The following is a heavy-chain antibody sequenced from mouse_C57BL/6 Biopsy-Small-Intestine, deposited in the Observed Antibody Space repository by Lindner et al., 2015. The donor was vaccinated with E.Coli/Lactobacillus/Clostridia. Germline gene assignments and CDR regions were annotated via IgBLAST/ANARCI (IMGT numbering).Heavy chain of an antibody. D-gene: IGHD4-1*02. CDR1: GYTFTSYG. CDR3: ARVVRHNWFDP. CDR2: ISAYNGNT. V-gene: IGHV1-4*01. J-gene: IGHJ3*01. Sequence: SVKVSCKASGYTFTSYGISWVRQAPGQGLEWMGWISAYNGNTNYAQKFQGRVTVTTDTSTSTANMELRSLRSDDTAIYYCARVVRHNWFDPWGQGTLVTVS.